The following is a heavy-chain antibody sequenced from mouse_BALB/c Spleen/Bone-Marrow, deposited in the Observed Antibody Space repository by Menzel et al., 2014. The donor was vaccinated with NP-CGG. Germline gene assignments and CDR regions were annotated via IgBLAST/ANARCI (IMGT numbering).Heavy chain of an antibody. J-gene: IGHJ1*01. CDR2: INPDSSTI. CDR3: ARLNYYGNLFV. V-gene: IGHV4-1*02. Sequence: EVMLVESGGGLVQPGGSLKLSCAASGFDFSGYWMSWVRQAPGKGLDWIGEINPDSSTINYTPSLKDKFIISRDNAKNALYLQMSKVRSEDTALYYCARLNYYGNLFVWGAGTTVTVSS. D-gene: IGHD1-1*01. CDR1: GFDFSGYW.